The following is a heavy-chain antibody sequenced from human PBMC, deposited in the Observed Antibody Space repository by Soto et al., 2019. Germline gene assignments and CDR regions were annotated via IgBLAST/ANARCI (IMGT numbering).Heavy chain of an antibody. J-gene: IGHJ6*02. Sequence: EVQLVQSGAEVKKPGESLRISCKASGNSLTSYWISWVRQMPGEGLEWMGRIDPSDSDTNYSPSFEGHVTISVDKSISTAYLQWPSLKPSDSAMYFCAGRRLADKIYGMDVWGQGTTVTVSS. V-gene: IGHV5-10-1*03. D-gene: IGHD3-9*01. CDR2: IDPSDSDT. CDR3: AGRRLADKIYGMDV. CDR1: GNSLTSYW.